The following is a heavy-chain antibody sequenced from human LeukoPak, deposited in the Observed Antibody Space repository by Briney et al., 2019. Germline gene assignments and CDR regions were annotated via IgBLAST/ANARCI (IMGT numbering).Heavy chain of an antibody. CDR3: ARGVAVSVGRYYGLDV. D-gene: IGHD4-17*01. Sequence: GGSLRLSCAASGFIFNSYTMNWVRQAPGKGLEWVSFISSSETYIHYADSVRGRFTISRDNAKNSLYLQMNSLRAEDTAVYYCARGVAVSVGRYYGLDVWGQGTTVTVSS. CDR1: GFIFNSYT. CDR2: ISSSETYI. J-gene: IGHJ6*02. V-gene: IGHV3-21*01.